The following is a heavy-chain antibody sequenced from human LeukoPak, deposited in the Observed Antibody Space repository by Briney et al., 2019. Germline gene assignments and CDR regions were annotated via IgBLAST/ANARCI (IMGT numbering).Heavy chain of an antibody. CDR2: IASDGSHT. J-gene: IGHJ3*02. CDR1: GFTFSTYF. CDR3: ARKRQDTIILSGVFDI. V-gene: IGHV3-30-3*01. D-gene: IGHD3-10*01. Sequence: PGGSLRLSCAASGFTFSTYFMHWVRQAPGKGLEWVADIASDGSHTFYVESVKGRFTISRDNSKNTLYLQMNSLRAEDTAVYFCARKRQDTIILSGVFDIGGKGTMVTVS.